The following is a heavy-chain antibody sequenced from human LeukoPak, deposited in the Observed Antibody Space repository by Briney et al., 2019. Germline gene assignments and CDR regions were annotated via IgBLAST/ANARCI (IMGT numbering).Heavy chain of an antibody. V-gene: IGHV4-34*01. CDR2: INHSGAT. J-gene: IGHJ5*02. D-gene: IGHD2-2*01. CDR3: AGGRGVVVPAAIKPSRYNWFDP. CDR1: GGYFSGYY. Sequence: SETLSLTCAVYGGYFSGYYWSWIRQPPGHGQEGQGEINHSGATNYNPSLKIRVTISLDTSKNQFSLTLSSITAADTAVYYCAGGRGVVVPAAIKPSRYNWFDPWGQGTLVTVSS.